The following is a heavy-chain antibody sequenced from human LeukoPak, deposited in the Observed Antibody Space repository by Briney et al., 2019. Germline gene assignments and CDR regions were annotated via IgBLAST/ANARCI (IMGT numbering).Heavy chain of an antibody. CDR1: GISISDGRYY. J-gene: IGHJ3*02. D-gene: IGHD2-2*01. CDR2: KYYSGSA. V-gene: IGHV4-31*03. Sequence: SETLSFTCNVSGISISDGRYYWAWIRQRPGRGLEWIAYKYYSGSAKYNPSLKSRLTISIDTPENQFSLHLSSVTAADTAIYYCATPYCSSLSCLDVFNIGGQGSMVTVSA. CDR3: ATPYCSSLSCLDVFNI.